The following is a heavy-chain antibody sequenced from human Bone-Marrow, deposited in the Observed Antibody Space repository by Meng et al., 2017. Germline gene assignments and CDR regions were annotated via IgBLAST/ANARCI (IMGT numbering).Heavy chain of an antibody. Sequence: GESLKISCAASGFTFGSHWVHWVRQAPGKGLVWVARINSDGSSTSYADSVKGRFSISRDNAKNTLSLQMNSLSADDTATYYCARGAVTGQRSDFWGQGTRVTVSS. CDR2: INSDGSST. V-gene: IGHV3-74*01. CDR1: GFTFGSHW. D-gene: IGHD2-21*02. CDR3: ARGAVTGQRSDF. J-gene: IGHJ4*02.